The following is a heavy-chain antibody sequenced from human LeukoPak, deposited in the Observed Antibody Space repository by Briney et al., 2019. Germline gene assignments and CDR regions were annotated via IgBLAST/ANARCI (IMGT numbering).Heavy chain of an antibody. CDR3: AIGETTVTTSPDY. D-gene: IGHD4-17*01. J-gene: IGHJ4*02. Sequence: GGSLRLSCAASGFTFSSYAMSWVRQAPGKGLKWVSAISGSGGSTYYADSVKGRFTISRDNSKNTLYLQMNSLRAEDTAVYYCAIGETTVTTSPDYWGQGTLVTVSS. V-gene: IGHV3-23*01. CDR2: ISGSGGST. CDR1: GFTFSSYA.